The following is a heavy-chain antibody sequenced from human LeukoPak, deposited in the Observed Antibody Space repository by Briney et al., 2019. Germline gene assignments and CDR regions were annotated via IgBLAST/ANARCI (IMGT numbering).Heavy chain of an antibody. V-gene: IGHV1-24*01. CDR2: FDPEDGET. J-gene: IGHJ4*02. D-gene: IGHD5-12*01. Sequence: ASVTVSFTVSGYTLTELSMHWVRQAPGKGLEWMGGFDPEDGETIYAQKFQGRVTMTEDTSTDTAYMELSSLRSEDTAVYYCATGGDIVATIGGYYWGQGTLVTVSS. CDR1: GYTLTELS. CDR3: ATGGDIVATIGGYY.